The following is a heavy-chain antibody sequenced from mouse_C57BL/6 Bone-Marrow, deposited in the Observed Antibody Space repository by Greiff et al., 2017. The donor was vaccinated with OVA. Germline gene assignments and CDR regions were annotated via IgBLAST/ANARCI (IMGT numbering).Heavy chain of an antibody. CDR3: AREEGYYYGSPVYFDY. Sequence: QVQLQQSGAELVRPGSSVKLSCKASGYTFTSYWMHWVKQRPIQGLEWIGNIDPSDSETHYNQKFKDKATLTVDKSSSTAYMQLSSLTSEDSAVYYCAREEGYYYGSPVYFDYWGQGTTLTVSS. V-gene: IGHV1-52*01. D-gene: IGHD1-1*01. J-gene: IGHJ2*01. CDR2: IDPSDSET. CDR1: GYTFTSYW.